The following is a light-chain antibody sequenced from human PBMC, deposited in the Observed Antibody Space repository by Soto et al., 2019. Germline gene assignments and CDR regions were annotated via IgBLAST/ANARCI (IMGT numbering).Light chain of an antibody. V-gene: IGLV2-14*01. J-gene: IGLJ3*02. CDR3: SSFTTGSTWV. CDR2: EVS. Sequence: QSALTQPASVSGSPGQSITISCTGASSDVGNCNCVSWYQQHPGKAPKLMIYEVSNRPSGVSDRFSGSKAGNTASLTISGLQAEDEADYYCSSFTTGSTWVFGGGTKLTVL. CDR1: SSDVGNCNC.